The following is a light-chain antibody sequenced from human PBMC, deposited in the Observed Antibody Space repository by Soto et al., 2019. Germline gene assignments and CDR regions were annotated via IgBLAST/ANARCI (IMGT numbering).Light chain of an antibody. Sequence: EIVLTQSPGTLSLSPGERATLSCRASQSVSSSYLAWYQQKPGQAPRLLIYGASSRATGIPDRFSVSGSGTDFTLTISRLEPEDFTVYYCQQYGSSLTWTFGHGNKVDIK. CDR1: QSVSSSY. CDR3: QQYGSSLTWT. V-gene: IGKV3-20*01. CDR2: GAS. J-gene: IGKJ1*01.